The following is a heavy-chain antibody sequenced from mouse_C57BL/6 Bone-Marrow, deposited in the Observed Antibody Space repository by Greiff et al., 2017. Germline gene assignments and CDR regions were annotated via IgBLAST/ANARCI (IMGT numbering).Heavy chain of an antibody. J-gene: IGHJ2*01. V-gene: IGHV1-31*01. Sequence: VQLKESGPELVKPGASVKISCKASGYSFTGYYMHWVKQSHGNILDWIGYIYPYNGVSSYNQKFKCKATLTVDKSSSTAYMELRILTSEGSAVYYGARTETTGVGYFDYWGQGTTLTVSS. D-gene: IGHD1-1*01. CDR2: IYPYNGVS. CDR1: GYSFTGYY. CDR3: ARTETTGVGYFDY.